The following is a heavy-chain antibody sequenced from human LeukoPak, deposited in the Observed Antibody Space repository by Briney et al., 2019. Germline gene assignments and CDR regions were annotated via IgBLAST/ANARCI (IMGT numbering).Heavy chain of an antibody. CDR3: AKDRGNSVRPLFFDY. CDR2: IGGTNGST. D-gene: IGHD4-23*01. Sequence: PGGSLRLSCAASGFTFSSYAMSWVRQAPGKGLEWVSGIGGTNGSTFFADSVKGRFTISRDNSKNTLYLQMNSLRAEDTAVYYCAKDRGNSVRPLFFDYWGQGTLVTVSS. CDR1: GFTFSSYA. J-gene: IGHJ4*02. V-gene: IGHV3-23*01.